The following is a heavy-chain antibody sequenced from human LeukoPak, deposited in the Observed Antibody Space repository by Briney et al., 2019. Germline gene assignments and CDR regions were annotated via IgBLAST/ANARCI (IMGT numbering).Heavy chain of an antibody. CDR2: ISAYNGNT. Sequence: ASVKVSCRASGYTFTSYGISWVRQAPGQGLEWMGWISAYNGNTNYAQKLQDRVTMTTDTSTSTAYMELRSLRSDDTAVYYCARHSSGSYWFDPWGQGTLVTVSS. D-gene: IGHD1-26*01. CDR1: GYTFTSYG. CDR3: ARHSSGSYWFDP. V-gene: IGHV1-18*01. J-gene: IGHJ5*02.